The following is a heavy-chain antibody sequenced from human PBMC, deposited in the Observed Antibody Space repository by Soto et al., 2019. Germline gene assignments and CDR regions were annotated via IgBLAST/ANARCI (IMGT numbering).Heavy chain of an antibody. CDR3: AKSLSGTNYAMDV. CDR1: GFTFSSFA. Sequence: SLRLSCAASGFTFSSFAMSWVRQAPGKGLEWVSTISGSGGTTYYADSVKGRFTISKDNSKKTLSLQMNGLRAEDTAVYYCAKSLSGTNYAMDVWGQGTTVTVSS. V-gene: IGHV3-23*01. D-gene: IGHD1-7*01. J-gene: IGHJ6*02. CDR2: ISGSGGTT.